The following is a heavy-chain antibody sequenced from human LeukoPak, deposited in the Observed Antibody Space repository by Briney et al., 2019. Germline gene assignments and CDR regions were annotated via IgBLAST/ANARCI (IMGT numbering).Heavy chain of an antibody. J-gene: IGHJ4*02. Sequence: ASVKVSCKASGYTFTSYGISWARQAPGQGLEWMGWISAYNGNTNYAQKLQGRVTMTTDTSTSTAYMELRSLRSDDTAVYYCARGRDGDYVGYDFDYWGQGTLVTVSS. CDR3: ARGRDGDYVGYDFDY. CDR1: GYTFTSYG. D-gene: IGHD4-17*01. V-gene: IGHV1-18*01. CDR2: ISAYNGNT.